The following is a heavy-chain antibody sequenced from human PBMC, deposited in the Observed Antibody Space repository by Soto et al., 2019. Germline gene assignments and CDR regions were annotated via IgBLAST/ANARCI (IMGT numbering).Heavy chain of an antibody. Sequence: ASVKVSCKASGYTFTSYGISWVRQAPGQGLEWMGWISAYNGNTNYAQKLQGRVTMTTDTSTSTAYMELRSLRSDDTAVYYCARHWSYYDSSGYYQFIDYWGQGTLVTVSS. D-gene: IGHD3-22*01. CDR2: ISAYNGNT. CDR1: GYTFTSYG. CDR3: ARHWSYYDSSGYYQFIDY. J-gene: IGHJ4*02. V-gene: IGHV1-18*01.